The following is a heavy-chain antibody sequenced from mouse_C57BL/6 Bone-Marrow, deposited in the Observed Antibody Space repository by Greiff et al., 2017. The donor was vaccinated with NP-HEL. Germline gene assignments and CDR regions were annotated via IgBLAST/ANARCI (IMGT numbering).Heavy chain of an antibody. CDR2: IYPGNSDT. V-gene: IGHV1-5*01. D-gene: IGHD2-5*01. Sequence: EVQLVESGTVLARPGASVKMSCKTSGYTFTSYWMHWVKQRPGQGLEWIGAIYPGNSDTSYNQKFKGKAKLTAVTSASTAYMELSSLTNEDSAVYYCTRGRKYSIYWYFDVWGTGTTVTVSS. J-gene: IGHJ1*03. CDR1: GYTFTSYW. CDR3: TRGRKYSIYWYFDV.